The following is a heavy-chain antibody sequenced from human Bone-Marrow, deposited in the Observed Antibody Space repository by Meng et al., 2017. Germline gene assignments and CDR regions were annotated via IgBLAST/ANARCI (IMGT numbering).Heavy chain of an antibody. CDR3: ARTHPYYDISTGYYRGEDLDY. J-gene: IGHJ4*02. Sequence: KVSCKGSGYSFTSYWIGWVRQMPGKGLEWMGIIYPGDSDTSYSPSFQGQVTISADKSISTAYLQWSSLKASDTAMYYCARTHPYYDISTGYYRGEDLDYWGQGTRVTVSS. V-gene: IGHV5-51*01. CDR1: GYSFTSYW. D-gene: IGHD3-9*01. CDR2: IYPGDSDT.